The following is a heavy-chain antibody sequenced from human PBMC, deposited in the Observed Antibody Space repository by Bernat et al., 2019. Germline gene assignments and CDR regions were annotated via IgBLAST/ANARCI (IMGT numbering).Heavy chain of an antibody. J-gene: IGHJ4*02. CDR1: GFTFSSYA. CDR3: ARDSAARVRGVIKYYFDY. V-gene: IGHV3-23*01. CDR2: ISGSGGST. Sequence: EVQLLESGGGLVQPGGSLRLSCAASGFTFSSYAMSWVRQAPGKGLEWVSAISGSGGSTYYADSVKGRFTISRDNSKNTLYLQMNSLRAEDTAVYYCARDSAARVRGVIKYYFDYWGQGTLVTVSS. D-gene: IGHD3-10*01.